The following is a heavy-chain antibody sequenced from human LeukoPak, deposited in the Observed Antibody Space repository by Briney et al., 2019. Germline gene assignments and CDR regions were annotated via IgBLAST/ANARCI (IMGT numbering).Heavy chain of an antibody. CDR1: GFTFSSYG. J-gene: IGHJ3*02. CDR3: AKDRVVVVVAATHVDAFDI. Sequence: GGSLRLSCAASGFTFSSYGMSWVRQAPGKGLGWVSAISGSGGSTYYADSVKGRFTISRDNSKNTLYLQMNSLRAEGTAVYYCAKDRVVVVVAATHVDAFDIWGQGTMVTVSA. V-gene: IGHV3-23*01. D-gene: IGHD2-15*01. CDR2: ISGSGGST.